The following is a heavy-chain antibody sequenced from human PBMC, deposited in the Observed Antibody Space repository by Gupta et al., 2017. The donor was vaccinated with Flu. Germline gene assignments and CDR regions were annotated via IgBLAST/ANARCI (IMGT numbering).Heavy chain of an antibody. Sequence: EVQLLESGGGLVQPGGSLRLSCAASGFTFSSYAMSWVRQAPGKGLEWVSAISGSGGSTYYADSVKGRFTISRDNSKNTLYLQMNSLRAEDTAVYYCAKDPNRGGYTQDGAFDIWGQGTMVTVSS. D-gene: IGHD3-16*02. CDR3: AKDPNRGGYTQDGAFDI. J-gene: IGHJ3*02. CDR2: ISGSGGST. V-gene: IGHV3-23*01. CDR1: GFTFSSYA.